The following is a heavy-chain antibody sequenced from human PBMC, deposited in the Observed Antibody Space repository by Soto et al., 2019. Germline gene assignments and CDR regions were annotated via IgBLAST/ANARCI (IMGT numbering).Heavy chain of an antibody. CDR3: ARDKITGRFDY. CDR1: GGSFSGYD. J-gene: IGHJ4*02. V-gene: IGHV4-34*01. Sequence: QVQLQQWGAGLLKPSETLSLTCAVYGGSFSGYDWTWIRQPPGTGLEWIGEINHSGSSNYNPSLKSRVPISVDTSKNQFSLTLTSVTAADTAVDYCARDKITGRFDYWGQGTLVTVSS. CDR2: INHSGSS. D-gene: IGHD2-8*02.